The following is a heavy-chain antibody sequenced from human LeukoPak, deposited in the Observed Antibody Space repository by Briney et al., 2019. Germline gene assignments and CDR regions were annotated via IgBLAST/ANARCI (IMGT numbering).Heavy chain of an antibody. V-gene: IGHV3-23*01. CDR2: VSGGGGST. J-gene: IGHJ4*02. D-gene: IGHD3-22*01. CDR1: GFAFSTYA. CDR3: AKRKDSGGYYFFDY. Sequence: GGSLRLSCAASGFAFSTYAMTWVRQAPGKGLEWVSGVSGGGGSTYYADSVKGRFTISRDNSKNTLYLQMNSLRAEDTAVYYCAKRKDSGGYYFFDYWGQGTLVTVSS.